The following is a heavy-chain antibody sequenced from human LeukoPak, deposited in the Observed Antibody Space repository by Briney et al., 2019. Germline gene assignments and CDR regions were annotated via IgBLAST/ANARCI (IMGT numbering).Heavy chain of an antibody. CDR3: AREVKRWLQLRYYGMDV. CDR2: INHSGST. CDR1: GGSFSGYY. Sequence: PSETLSLTCAVYGGSFSGYYWSWIRQPPGKGLEWIGEINHSGSTNYNPSLKSRVTISVDTSKNQFSLKLSSVTAADTAVYYCAREVKRWLQLRYYGMDVWGQGTTVTVSS. V-gene: IGHV4-34*01. D-gene: IGHD5-24*01. J-gene: IGHJ6*02.